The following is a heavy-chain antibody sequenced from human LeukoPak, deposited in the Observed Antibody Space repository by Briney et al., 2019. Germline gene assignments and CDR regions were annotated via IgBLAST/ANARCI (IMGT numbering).Heavy chain of an antibody. CDR1: GYTFTVYY. D-gene: IGHD3-22*01. V-gene: IGHV1-2*02. CDR3: ARDKRLLGYYYDSSGYGY. J-gene: IGHJ4*02. Sequence: ASVKVSCKASGYTFTVYYMHWVRQAPGQGLEWMGWINPNSGGTNYAQKFQGRVTMTRDTSISTAYMELSRLRSDDTAVYYCARDKRLLGYYYDSSGYGYWGQGTLVTVSS. CDR2: INPNSGGT.